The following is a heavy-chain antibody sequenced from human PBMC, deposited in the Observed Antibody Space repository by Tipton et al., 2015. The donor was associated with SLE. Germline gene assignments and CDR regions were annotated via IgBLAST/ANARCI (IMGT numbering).Heavy chain of an antibody. CDR3: ARGYARGACDI. V-gene: IGHV4-4*07. D-gene: IGHD2-2*01. CDR2: IYTSGST. CDR1: GGSISSYY. Sequence: TLSLTCTVSGGSISSYYWSWIRQPAGKGLEWIGRIYTSGSTNYXXSLKSRVTISVDTSKNQFSLKLSSVTAADTAVYYCARGYARGACDIWGQGTMVTVSS. J-gene: IGHJ3*02.